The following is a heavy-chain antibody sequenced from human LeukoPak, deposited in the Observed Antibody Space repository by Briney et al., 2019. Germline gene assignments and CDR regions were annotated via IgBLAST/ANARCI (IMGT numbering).Heavy chain of an antibody. CDR1: GFTFTDYW. V-gene: IGHV3-7*01. CDR2: IHKAGTES. CDR3: ARVGTWELQRVFDY. J-gene: IGHJ4*02. D-gene: IGHD1-26*01. Sequence: GGSLRLSCAASGFTFTDYWMTWVRQVPGKGLEWVANIHKAGTESYYVDSVKGRFAISRDNAKNSLYLQLSSLRVDDAAVYYCARVGTWELQRVFDYWGQGTLVTVSS.